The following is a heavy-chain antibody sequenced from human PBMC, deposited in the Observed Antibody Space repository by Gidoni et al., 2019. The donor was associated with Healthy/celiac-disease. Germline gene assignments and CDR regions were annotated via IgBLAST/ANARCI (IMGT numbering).Heavy chain of an antibody. J-gene: IGHJ4*02. V-gene: IGHV4-39*01. CDR2: IYYSGST. D-gene: IGHD2-15*01. Sequence: QLQLQESGPGLVKPSETLSLTCTVSGGSISSSSYYWGWIRQPPGKGLEWIGSIYYSGSTYYNPSLKSRVTISVDTSKNQFSLKLSSVTAADTAVYYCARRYNRGYCSGGSCHFGYWGQGTLVTVSS. CDR3: ARRYNRGYCSGGSCHFGY. CDR1: GGSISSSSYY.